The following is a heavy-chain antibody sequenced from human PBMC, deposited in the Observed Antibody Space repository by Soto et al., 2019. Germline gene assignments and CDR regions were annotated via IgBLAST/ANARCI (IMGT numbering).Heavy chain of an antibody. D-gene: IGHD3-22*01. CDR3: AAGNYYDSSGYYYPY. Sequence: QVQLQESGPGMVKPSETLSLTCTVSGGSISNYYWSWIRQPAGKGLEGIGRIYSSGSNNNNPSLNVRVTMAVDTSTKPCSLQLSTVTAADPAVYYCAAGNYYDSSGYYYPYWGQGPLVTVSS. V-gene: IGHV4-4*07. J-gene: IGHJ4*02. CDR2: IYSSGSN. CDR1: GGSISNYY.